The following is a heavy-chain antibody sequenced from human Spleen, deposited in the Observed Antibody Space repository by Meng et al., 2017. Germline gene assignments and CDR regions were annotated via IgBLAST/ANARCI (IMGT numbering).Heavy chain of an antibody. Sequence: GSLRLSCTVSGGSISSSSYYWGWIRQPPGKGLEWIGSIYYSGSTYYNPSLKSRVTISVDTSKNQFSLKLRSVTAADTAVYYCARGADYYGSGPPHGEYYFDYWGQGTLVTVSS. J-gene: IGHJ4*02. CDR2: IYYSGST. CDR1: GGSISSSSYY. D-gene: IGHD3-10*01. V-gene: IGHV4-39*07. CDR3: ARGADYYGSGPPHGEYYFDY.